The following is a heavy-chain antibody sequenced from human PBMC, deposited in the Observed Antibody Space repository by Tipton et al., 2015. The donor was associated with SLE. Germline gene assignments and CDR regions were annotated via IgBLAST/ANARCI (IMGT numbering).Heavy chain of an antibody. Sequence: LRLSCTVSGGSISSGGYYWSWIRQHPGKGLEWIGYIYYSGSTYYNPSLKSRVTISVDTSKNQFSLKLSSVTAADTAVYYCTIAMGIGFDIWGQGTMVTVSS. CDR3: TIAMGIGFDI. D-gene: IGHD7-27*01. CDR1: GGSISSGGYY. J-gene: IGHJ3*02. V-gene: IGHV4-31*02. CDR2: IYYSGST.